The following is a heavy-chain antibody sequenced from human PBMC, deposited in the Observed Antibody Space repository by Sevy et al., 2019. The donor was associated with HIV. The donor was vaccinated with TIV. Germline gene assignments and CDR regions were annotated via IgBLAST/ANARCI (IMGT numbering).Heavy chain of an antibody. CDR2: INQDGGQK. CDR3: ARDPDPVPGVAFDV. Sequence: GGSLRLSCVASGSSFGIHWMSWVRQAPGKGLEWVAKINQDGGQKYYVDSVKGGFTISRDNAKSSLYLQMNSLRVEETALYYCARDPDPVPGVAFDVWGQGTMVTVSS. J-gene: IGHJ3*01. CDR1: GSSFGIHW. V-gene: IGHV3-7*01.